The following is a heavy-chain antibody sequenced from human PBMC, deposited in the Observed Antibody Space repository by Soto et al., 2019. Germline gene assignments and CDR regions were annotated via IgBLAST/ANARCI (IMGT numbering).Heavy chain of an antibody. CDR2: IFHSGST. J-gene: IGHJ5*02. CDR1: GGSISSGGYS. CDR3: ARDFFDSSDYTTNWFDP. Sequence: SETLSLTCAVSGGSISSGGYSWSWLRQPPGKGLEWIGYIFHSGSTYYNPSLKSRVTISVDTSKNQFSLKLTSVTAADAALYYCARDFFDSSDYTTNWFDPWGQGIQVTSPQ. V-gene: IGHV4-30-2*01. D-gene: IGHD3-22*01.